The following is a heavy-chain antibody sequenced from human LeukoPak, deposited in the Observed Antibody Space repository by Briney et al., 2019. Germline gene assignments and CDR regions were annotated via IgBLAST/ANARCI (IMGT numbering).Heavy chain of an antibody. CDR2: IYSGGST. V-gene: IGHV3-66*01. D-gene: IGHD2-2*01. CDR3: AREIKSAMRGCDYFDY. Sequence: PGGSLRPSCAASGFTVSSNYMSWVRQAPGKGLEWVSVIYSGGSTYYADSVKGRFTISRDNSKNTLYLQMNSLRAEDTAVYYCAREIKSAMRGCDYFDYWGQGTLVTVSS. J-gene: IGHJ4*02. CDR1: GFTVSSNY.